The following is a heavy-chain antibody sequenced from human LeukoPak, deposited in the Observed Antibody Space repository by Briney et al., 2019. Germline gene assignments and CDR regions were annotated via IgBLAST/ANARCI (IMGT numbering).Heavy chain of an antibody. V-gene: IGHV3-23*01. CDR3: AKWMESSGYYLGMDV. Sequence: GGSLRLSCAASGFTFSGYTMNWVRQAPGKGLEWVSAISGSGGSTYYADSVKGRFTISRDNSKNTLYLQMNSLRAEDTAVYYCAKWMESSGYYLGMDVWGQGTTVTVSS. J-gene: IGHJ6*02. CDR1: GFTFSGYT. CDR2: ISGSGGST. D-gene: IGHD3-22*01.